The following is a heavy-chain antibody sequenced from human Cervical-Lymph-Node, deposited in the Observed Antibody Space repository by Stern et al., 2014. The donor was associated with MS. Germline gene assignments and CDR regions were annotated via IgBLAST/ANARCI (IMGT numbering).Heavy chain of an antibody. Sequence: VQLVESGGGVVQPGRSLRLSCSPSGFAFSTYGMNWVRQAPGKGLAWVARISVDGAKTYYADSVKGRFTISRDNPKNTLYLQMKSLRGEDTAVYYCARGSDWYPLDYWGQGTLVTVSS. V-gene: IGHV3-30*03. CDR1: GFAFSTYG. CDR2: ISVDGAKT. D-gene: IGHD6-19*01. CDR3: ARGSDWYPLDY. J-gene: IGHJ4*02.